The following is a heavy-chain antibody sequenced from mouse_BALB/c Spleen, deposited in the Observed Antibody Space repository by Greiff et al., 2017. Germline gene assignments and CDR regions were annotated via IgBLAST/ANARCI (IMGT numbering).Heavy chain of an antibody. CDR2: ISSGSSTI. CDR1: GFTFSSFG. Sequence: EVHLVESGGGLVQPGGSRKLSCAASGFTFSSFGMHWVRQAPEKGLEWVAYISSGSSTIYYADTVKGRFTISRDNPKNTLFLQMTSLRSEDTAMYYCARFGGNYYFDYWGQGTTLTVSS. D-gene: IGHD2-1*01. J-gene: IGHJ2*01. V-gene: IGHV5-17*02. CDR3: ARFGGNYYFDY.